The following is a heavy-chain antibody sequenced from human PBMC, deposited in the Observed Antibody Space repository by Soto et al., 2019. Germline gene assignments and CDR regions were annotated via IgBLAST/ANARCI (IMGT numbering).Heavy chain of an antibody. J-gene: IGHJ5*02. CDR2: IYYSGSI. Sequence: SETLSLTCTVSGGSISSSSYYWGWIRQPPGKGLEWIGSIYYSGSIYYNPSLKSRVTISVDTSKNSLYLQMNSLRAEDTAVYYCARDLHDYVSFRFDPWGQGTLVTVSS. CDR1: GGSISSSSYY. CDR3: ARDLHDYVSFRFDP. V-gene: IGHV4-39*02. D-gene: IGHD3-16*01.